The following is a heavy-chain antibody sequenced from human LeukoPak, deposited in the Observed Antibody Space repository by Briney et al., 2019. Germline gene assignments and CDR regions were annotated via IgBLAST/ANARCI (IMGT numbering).Heavy chain of an antibody. D-gene: IGHD2-21*01. Sequence: PSETLSLTCAVSGVSISPYYWAWIRQPPGKGLEWIGEINHSGSTNYNPSLKSRVTISVDTSKNQFSLKLSSVTAADTAVYYCARGPFCAYWGQGTLVTVSS. CDR1: GVSISPYY. CDR2: INHSGST. CDR3: ARGPFCAY. V-gene: IGHV4-34*01. J-gene: IGHJ4*02.